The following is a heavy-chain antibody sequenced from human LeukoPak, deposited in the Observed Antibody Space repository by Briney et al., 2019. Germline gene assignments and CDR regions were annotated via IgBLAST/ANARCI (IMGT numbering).Heavy chain of an antibody. D-gene: IGHD3-22*01. J-gene: IGHJ4*02. CDR2: IYSDAST. CDR3: ARDGSLPRTYYYDSSGYHAF. Sequence: GGSLRLSCAVSGFTFSNNYTSWVRQAPGKGLEWVAVIYSDASTYYAESVKSRFSISRHNSRNIVYLQMNSLRAEDTAVYYCARDGSLPRTYYYDSSGYHAFWGQGTLVTVSS. V-gene: IGHV3-53*01. CDR1: GFTFSNNY.